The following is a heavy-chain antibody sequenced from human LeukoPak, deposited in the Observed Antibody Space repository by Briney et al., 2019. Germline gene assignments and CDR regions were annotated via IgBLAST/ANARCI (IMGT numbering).Heavy chain of an antibody. V-gene: IGHV3-30-3*01. Sequence: GGGLRLSCAAPGFTLSSYSLHWGRPGPGKGVGGVAVIAFDGSISYYRASVQGRFTISRDDSKNTLYLQMNSLRPEDTAVYYCARDMIRGPPDYFDFWGQGTLVTVSS. CDR2: IAFDGSIS. D-gene: IGHD3-10*01. CDR3: ARDMIRGPPDYFDF. J-gene: IGHJ4*02. CDR1: GFTLSSYS.